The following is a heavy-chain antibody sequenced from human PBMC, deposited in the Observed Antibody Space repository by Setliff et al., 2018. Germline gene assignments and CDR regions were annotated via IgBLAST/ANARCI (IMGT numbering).Heavy chain of an antibody. CDR2: IIPIFGTA. CDR1: GGTFSSYA. Sequence: GASVKVSCKASGGTFSSYAISWVRQAPGQGLEWMGGIIPIFGTANYAQNFQGRVTITTDESTSTAYMELTSLRSEDTAVYYCARDGAHTAMLIDYYYYMDVWGKGTTVTVSS. J-gene: IGHJ6*03. CDR3: ARDGAHTAMLIDYYYYMDV. D-gene: IGHD5-18*01. V-gene: IGHV1-69*05.